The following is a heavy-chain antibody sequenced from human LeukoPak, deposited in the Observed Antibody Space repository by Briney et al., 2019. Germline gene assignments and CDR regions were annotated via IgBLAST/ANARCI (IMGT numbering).Heavy chain of an antibody. V-gene: IGHV1-69*13. CDR2: IIPIFGTA. J-gene: IGHJ6*04. CDR1: GGTFSSYA. CDR3: ALVVVPAAIVPDYYYGMDV. D-gene: IGHD2-2*01. Sequence: GASVKVSCKASGGTFSSYAISWVRQAPGQGLEWMGGIIPIFGTANYAQKFQGRVTITADESTSTAYMELSSLRSEDTAVYYCALVVVPAAIVPDYYYGMDVWGKGTTVTVSS.